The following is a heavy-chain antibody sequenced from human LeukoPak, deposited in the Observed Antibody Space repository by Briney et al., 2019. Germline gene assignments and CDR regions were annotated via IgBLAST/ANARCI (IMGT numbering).Heavy chain of an antibody. Sequence: PSETLSLTCTVSGGSISSYYWSWIRQPPGKGLEWIGYIYYSGSTNYNPSLKSRVTISVDTSKNQFSLKLSSVTAADTAVYYCARALPDYYGSGSYTVFDAFDIWGQGTRVTVSS. V-gene: IGHV4-59*01. J-gene: IGHJ3*02. CDR3: ARALPDYYGSGSYTVFDAFDI. CDR1: GGSISSYY. D-gene: IGHD3-10*01. CDR2: IYYSGST.